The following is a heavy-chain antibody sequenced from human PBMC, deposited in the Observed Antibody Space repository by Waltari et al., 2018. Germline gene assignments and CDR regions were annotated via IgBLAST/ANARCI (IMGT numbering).Heavy chain of an antibody. D-gene: IGHD1-26*01. Sequence: QVQLQESGPGLVKPSQTLSLTCTVSGGSISSGSYYWSWIRQPAGKGLEWVSCLSGDGVRTEYADSVKGRFTISRDNSKNTLYLQMNSLRDDDTAAYYCAKSLGGTHYVAVFDYAMDVWGQGTTVTVSS. J-gene: IGHJ6*02. CDR1: GGSISSGSYY. CDR2: LSGDGVRT. CDR3: AKSLGGTHYVAVFDYAMDV. V-gene: IGHV4-61*02.